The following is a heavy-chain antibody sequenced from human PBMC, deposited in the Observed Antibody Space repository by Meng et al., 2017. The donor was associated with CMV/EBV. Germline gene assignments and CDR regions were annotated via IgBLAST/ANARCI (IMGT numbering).Heavy chain of an antibody. CDR3: ARTRIEVEPDGTKIKYYNYGMDV. V-gene: IGHV1-8*01. Sequence: ASVKVSCKASGYTFTTYDINWVRQATGQGLEWMGWMNPNSGNTGYAQKFQGRVTMTRVTSICTAYMELSSLTSDDTAVYYCARTRIEVEPDGTKIKYYNYGMDVWGQGTTVTVSS. CDR2: MNPNSGNT. J-gene: IGHJ6*02. D-gene: IGHD2-15*01. CDR1: GYTFTTYD.